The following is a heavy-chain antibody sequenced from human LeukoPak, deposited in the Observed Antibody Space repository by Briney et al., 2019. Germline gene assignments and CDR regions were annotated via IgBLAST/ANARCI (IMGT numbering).Heavy chain of an antibody. J-gene: IGHJ4*02. D-gene: IGHD6-13*01. CDR1: GFTFSSYA. Sequence: GGSLRLSCAASGFTFSSYAMSWVRQAPGKGLEWVSGISGSGDNTYYADSVKGRFTISRDNAKNSLYLQMNSLRAEDTAVYYCARDRLGLAAAGRGYFDYWGQGTLVTVSS. V-gene: IGHV3-23*01. CDR3: ARDRLGLAAAGRGYFDY. CDR2: ISGSGDNT.